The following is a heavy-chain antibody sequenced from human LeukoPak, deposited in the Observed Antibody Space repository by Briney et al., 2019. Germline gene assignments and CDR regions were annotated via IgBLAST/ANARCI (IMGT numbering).Heavy chain of an antibody. D-gene: IGHD5-18*01. CDR3: ARDPRGYSYGNFDY. V-gene: IGHV3-30*04. CDR1: GFTFSSYA. CDR2: ISYDGSNK. J-gene: IGHJ4*02. Sequence: GRSLRLSCAASGFTFSSYAMHWVRQAPGKGLEWVAVISYDGSNKYYADSVKGRFTISRDNSKNTLYLQMNSLRAEDTAVYYCARDPRGYSYGNFDYWGQGTLVTVSS.